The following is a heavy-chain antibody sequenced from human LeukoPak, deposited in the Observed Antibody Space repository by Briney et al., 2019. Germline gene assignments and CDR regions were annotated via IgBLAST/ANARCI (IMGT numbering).Heavy chain of an antibody. CDR3: ARSAQWELPDY. CDR1: RFTFSDYY. V-gene: IGHV3-11*04. J-gene: IGHJ4*02. Sequence: PGGSLRLSCAASRFTFSDYYMSWIRQAPGKGLEWISYISSSGSSIQYADSVRGRFTISRDNAKTSLYLQMNSLRAEDTSVYYYARSAQWELPDYWGQGTLVTVSS. CDR2: ISSSGSSI. D-gene: IGHD1-26*01.